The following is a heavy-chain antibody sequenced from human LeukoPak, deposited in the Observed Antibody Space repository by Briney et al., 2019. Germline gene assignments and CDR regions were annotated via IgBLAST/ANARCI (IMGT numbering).Heavy chain of an antibody. Sequence: SGPTLVKPTQTLTLTCTFSGFSLSTSGVGVGWIRQPPGKALEWLALIYWNDDKRYSPSLKSRLTITKDTSKNQVVLTMTNMDPVDTATYYCALAAEESSGYPDPFDYWSQGTLVTVSS. CDR2: IYWNDDK. V-gene: IGHV2-5*01. J-gene: IGHJ4*02. D-gene: IGHD3-22*01. CDR1: GFSLSTSGVG. CDR3: ALAAEESSGYPDPFDY.